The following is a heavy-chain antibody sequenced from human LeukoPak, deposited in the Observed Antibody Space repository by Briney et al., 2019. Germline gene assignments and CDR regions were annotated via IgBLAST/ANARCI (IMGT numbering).Heavy chain of an antibody. Sequence: PTETLSLTCTVSGGSISSYFWTWIRQPAGRGLEWIGHIYSSGSFKYNPSLKSRVTMSIDTPKNQLSLKLNSVTAADTAVYYCARSGGSSSGSLGLWYSDIWGQGTMVTVSS. D-gene: IGHD6-19*01. CDR1: GGSISSYF. V-gene: IGHV4-4*07. CDR3: ARSGGSSSGSLGLWYSDI. CDR2: IYSSGSF. J-gene: IGHJ3*02.